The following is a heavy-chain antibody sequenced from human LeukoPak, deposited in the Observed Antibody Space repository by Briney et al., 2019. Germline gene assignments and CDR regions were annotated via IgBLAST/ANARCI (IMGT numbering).Heavy chain of an antibody. CDR1: GYDFTSYA. CDR3: ARAPLTTYPR. CDR2: INVVNGNT. Sequence: GASVKVSCKTSGYDFTSYAMHWVRQAPGQRLEWMGWINVVNGNTKLSQKFRERVIITSDTSASTTYMEMSSLRFDDTAMYYCARAPLTTYPRWGQGTLVTVSS. V-gene: IGHV1-3*01. D-gene: IGHD2/OR15-2a*01. J-gene: IGHJ4*02.